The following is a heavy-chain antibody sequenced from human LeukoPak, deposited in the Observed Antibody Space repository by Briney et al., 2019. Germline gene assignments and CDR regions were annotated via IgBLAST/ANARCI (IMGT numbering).Heavy chain of an antibody. V-gene: IGHV1-58*02. CDR1: VFSFTTSA. CDR2: IVVGSGHT. J-gene: IGHJ6*02. D-gene: IGHD6-19*01. CDR3: AADHQFSGWESAYGMDV. Sequence: ASVTVSCKASVFSFTTSAMQWVRQARGQRLEWIGWIVVGSGHTRYAQKFQERITITRDMSTSTAYMQLSSLRSEDTAVYYCAADHQFSGWESAYGMDVWGQGTTVTVSS.